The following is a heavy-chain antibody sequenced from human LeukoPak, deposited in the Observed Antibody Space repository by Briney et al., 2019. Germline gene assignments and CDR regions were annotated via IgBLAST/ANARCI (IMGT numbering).Heavy chain of an antibody. CDR1: GGTFSSYA. Sequence: SVKVSCKASGGTFSSYAISWVRQAPGQGLEWMGRIIPIFGTANYAQKFQGRVTITTDESTSTAYMELSSLRSEDTAVYYCASSLGGYNPRDYYYYMDVWGKGTTVTVSS. J-gene: IGHJ6*03. D-gene: IGHD5-24*01. CDR2: IIPIFGTA. V-gene: IGHV1-69*05. CDR3: ASSLGGYNPRDYYYYMDV.